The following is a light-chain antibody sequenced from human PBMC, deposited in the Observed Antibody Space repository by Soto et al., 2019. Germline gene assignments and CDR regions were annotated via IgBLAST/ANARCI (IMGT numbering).Light chain of an antibody. Sequence: QSVLTQPASVSGSPGQSITISCTGTSSDVGSYNPVSWYQQHPGKAPKLMIYEGSKRPSGVSNRFSGSKSGNTASLTISGLQAEDEADYYCCSYAGSSTSVFGTGTKVTVL. CDR2: EGS. J-gene: IGLJ1*01. CDR1: SSDVGSYNP. CDR3: CSYAGSSTSV. V-gene: IGLV2-23*01.